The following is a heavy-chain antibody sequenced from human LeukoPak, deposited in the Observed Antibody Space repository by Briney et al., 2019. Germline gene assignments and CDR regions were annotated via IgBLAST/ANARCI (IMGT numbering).Heavy chain of an antibody. D-gene: IGHD3-22*01. J-gene: IGHJ6*02. CDR2: IIPIFGTA. V-gene: IGHV1-69*13. CDR1: GGTFSSYA. CDR3: ARRDIYYDSSGYYLAYYGMDV. Sequence: SVKVSCKASGGTFSSYAISWVRQAPGQGLEWMGGIIPIFGTANYAQKFQGRVTITADESTSTAYMELSSLRSEDTAAYYCARRDIYYDSSGYYLAYYGMDVWGQGTTVTVSS.